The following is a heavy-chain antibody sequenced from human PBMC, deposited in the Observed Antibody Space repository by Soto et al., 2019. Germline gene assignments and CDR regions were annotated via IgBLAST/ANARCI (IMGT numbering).Heavy chain of an antibody. CDR3: ARDKSSGQ. V-gene: IGHV3-21*01. J-gene: IGHJ4*02. Sequence: GGSLSLSCAASGFTFSSYSMNWVRPAPGKGLEWVSSISSSSSYIYYADSVKGRFTISRDNAKNSLYLQMNSLRAEDKAVYYCARDKSSGQWGQGTLVTVSS. D-gene: IGHD3-22*01. CDR2: ISSSSSYI. CDR1: GFTFSSYS.